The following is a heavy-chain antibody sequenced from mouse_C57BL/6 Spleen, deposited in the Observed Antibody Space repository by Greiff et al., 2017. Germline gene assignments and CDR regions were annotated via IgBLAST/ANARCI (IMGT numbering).Heavy chain of an antibody. J-gene: IGHJ4*01. CDR2: IYPGSGST. CDR3: ARQGVLMDY. D-gene: IGHD1-1*01. Sequence: QVHVKQSGAELVKPGASVKMSCKASGYTFTSYWITWVKQRPGQGLEWIGDIYPGSGSTNYNEKFKSKATLTVDTSSSTAYMQLSSLTSEDSAVYYCARQGVLMDYWGQGTSVTVSA. V-gene: IGHV1-55*01. CDR1: GYTFTSYW.